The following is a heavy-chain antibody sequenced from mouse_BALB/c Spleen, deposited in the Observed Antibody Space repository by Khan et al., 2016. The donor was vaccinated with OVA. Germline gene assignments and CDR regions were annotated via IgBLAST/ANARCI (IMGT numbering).Heavy chain of an antibody. V-gene: IGHV1-77*01. D-gene: IGHD1-2*01. J-gene: IGHJ3*01. CDR1: GYTFTDYY. Sequence: QVQLKQSGAELARPGASVKLSCTSSGYTFTDYYINWVKQRTGQGLEWLGEISPGSGVTYYNERFMGKATLTADKSSSTAYMQLSSLTSEASAVYFCARRNYFGYTFAYWGQGTLVTVSA. CDR2: ISPGSGVT. CDR3: ARRNYFGYTFAY.